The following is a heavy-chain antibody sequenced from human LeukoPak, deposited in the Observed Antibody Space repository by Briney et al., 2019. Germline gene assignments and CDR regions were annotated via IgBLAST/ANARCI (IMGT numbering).Heavy chain of an antibody. CDR3: ARNEGQQLAGYDAFDI. V-gene: IGHV1-69*05. CDR1: GGTFSSYA. J-gene: IGHJ3*02. D-gene: IGHD6-13*01. CDR2: IIPIFGTA. Sequence: ASVKVSCTASGGTFSSYAISWVRQAPGQGLEWMGGIIPIFGTANYAQKFQGRVTMTTDTSTSTAYMELRSLRSDDTAVYYCARNEGQQLAGYDAFDIWGQGTMVTVSS.